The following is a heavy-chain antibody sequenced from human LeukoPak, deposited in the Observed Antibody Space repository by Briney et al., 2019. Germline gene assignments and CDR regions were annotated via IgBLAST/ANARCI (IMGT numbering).Heavy chain of an antibody. D-gene: IGHD3-3*01. Sequence: SQTLSLTCTVSGGSISSGSYYWSWIRQPAGKGLEWIGRIYTSGSTNYNPSLKSRVTISVDTSKNQFSLELSSVTAADTAVYYCARGSFWSGRFDYWGQGTLVTVSS. CDR2: IYTSGST. CDR3: ARGSFWSGRFDY. J-gene: IGHJ4*02. V-gene: IGHV4-61*02. CDR1: GGSISSGSYY.